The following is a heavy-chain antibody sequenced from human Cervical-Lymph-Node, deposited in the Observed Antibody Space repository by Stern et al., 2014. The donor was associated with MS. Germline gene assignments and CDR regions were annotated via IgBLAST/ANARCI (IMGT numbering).Heavy chain of an antibody. D-gene: IGHD4-17*01. CDR3: AKDFPYYGDYIKLNYYYGMDV. Sequence: EVQLVESGGGLVQPGGSLRLSCAASGFTFSSYAMSWVRQAPGKGLEWVSAISGSGGSTYYADSVKGRFTISRDNSKNTLYLQMNSLRAEDTAVYYCAKDFPYYGDYIKLNYYYGMDVWGQGTTVTVSS. J-gene: IGHJ6*02. CDR2: ISGSGGST. V-gene: IGHV3-23*04. CDR1: GFTFSSYA.